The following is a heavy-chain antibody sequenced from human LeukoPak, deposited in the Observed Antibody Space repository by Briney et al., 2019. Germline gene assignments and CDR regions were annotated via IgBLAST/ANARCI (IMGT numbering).Heavy chain of an antibody. J-gene: IGHJ4*02. CDR1: GGSISSYY. Sequence: SETLSLTCTVSGGSISSYYWSWIRQPPGKGLKWIGNIYYSGYTTYSPSLRSRVTISVDTSKNQFSLKLSSVTAADTAVYYCARGGYYGVVWGQGTLVTVSS. CDR2: IYYSGYT. D-gene: IGHD3-10*01. CDR3: ARGGYYGVV. V-gene: IGHV4-59*01.